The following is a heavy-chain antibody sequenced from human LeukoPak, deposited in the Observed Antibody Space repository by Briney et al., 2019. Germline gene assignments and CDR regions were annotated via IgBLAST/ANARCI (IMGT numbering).Heavy chain of an antibody. V-gene: IGHV3-21*01. Sequence: GGSLRLSCAASGFTFSSYSMNWVCQAPGKGLEWVSSISSSSSYIYYADSVKGRFTISRDDAKNSLYLQMNSLRAEDTAVYYCARDRPDGTFGVVIEPDYWGQGTLVTVSS. D-gene: IGHD3-3*01. CDR1: GFTFSSYS. J-gene: IGHJ4*02. CDR3: ARDRPDGTFGVVIEPDY. CDR2: ISSSSSYI.